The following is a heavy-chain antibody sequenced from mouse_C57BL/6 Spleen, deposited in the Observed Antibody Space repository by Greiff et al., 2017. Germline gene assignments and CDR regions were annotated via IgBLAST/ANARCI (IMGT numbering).Heavy chain of an antibody. V-gene: IGHV1-42*01. CDR1: GYSFTGYY. CDR2: INPSTGGT. CDR3: ARGEGPLFDY. D-gene: IGHD3-3*01. J-gene: IGHJ2*01. Sequence: VQLQQSGPELVKPGASVKISCKASGYSFTGYYMNWVKQSPEKSLEWIGEINPSTGGTTYNQKFKAKATLTVDKSSSTAYMQLKSLTSEDSAVYYCARGEGPLFDYWGQGTTLTVSS.